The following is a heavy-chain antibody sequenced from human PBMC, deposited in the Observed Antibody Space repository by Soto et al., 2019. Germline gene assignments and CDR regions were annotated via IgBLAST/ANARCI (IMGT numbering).Heavy chain of an antibody. CDR1: GFTFSSYA. J-gene: IGHJ6*02. V-gene: IGHV3-23*01. CDR2: ISGSGGST. D-gene: IGHD3-3*01. CDR3: AKVETSSYYDFWSGYLGNSGMDV. Sequence: PGGSLRLSCAASGFTFSSYAMSWVRQAPGKGLEWVSAISGSGGSTYYADSVKGRFSISRDNSKNTLYVQMNSLRAEDTAVYYCAKVETSSYYDFWSGYLGNSGMDVWGQGTTVTVSS.